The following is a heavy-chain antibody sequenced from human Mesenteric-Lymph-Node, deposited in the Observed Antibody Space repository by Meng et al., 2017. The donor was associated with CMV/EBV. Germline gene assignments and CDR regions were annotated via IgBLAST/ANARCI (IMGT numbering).Heavy chain of an antibody. J-gene: IGHJ3*02. CDR2: ISVSGGNT. Sequence: GGSLRLSCAVSGFTFSNYAMSWVRQGPGKGLEWVSGISVSGGNTYYADSVKGRFTISRDNSRNTLYLQMNSLRAEDTAIYYCAKPFASMELYDAFDIWGQGTMVTVSS. CDR1: GFTFSNYA. CDR3: AKPFASMELYDAFDI. D-gene: IGHD1-26*01. V-gene: IGHV3-23*01.